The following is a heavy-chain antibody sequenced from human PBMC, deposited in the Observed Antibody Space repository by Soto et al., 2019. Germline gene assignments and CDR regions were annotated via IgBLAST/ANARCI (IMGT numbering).Heavy chain of an antibody. Sequence: SESLAVACTFSVGPITTAVYSWSWIRQPPGKALEWIGYVYHTGNAYPKPSLKSRVTISLDRSKNQFSLKMTSVTAADTALYYCASRPFYYYGLDVWGQGTTVTVSS. V-gene: IGHV4-30-2*01. CDR2: VYHTGNA. CDR1: VGPITTAVYS. J-gene: IGHJ6*01. CDR3: ASRPFYYYGLDV.